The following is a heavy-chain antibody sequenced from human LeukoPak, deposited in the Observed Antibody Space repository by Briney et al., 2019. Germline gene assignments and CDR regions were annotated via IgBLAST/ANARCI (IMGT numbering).Heavy chain of an antibody. CDR1: GGSISSYY. CDR3: ARDLSVVVAATAPPYGMDV. J-gene: IGHJ6*02. CDR2: IYTSGST. V-gene: IGHV4-4*07. Sequence: SETLSLTRTVSGGSISSYYWSWIRQPAGKGLEWIGRIYTSGSTNYNPSLKSRVTMSVDTSKNQFSLKLSSVTAADTAVYYCARDLSVVVAATAPPYGMDVWGQGTTVTVSS. D-gene: IGHD2-15*01.